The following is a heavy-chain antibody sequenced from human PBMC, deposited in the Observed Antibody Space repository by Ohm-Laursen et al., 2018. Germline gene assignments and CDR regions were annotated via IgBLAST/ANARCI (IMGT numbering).Heavy chain of an antibody. J-gene: IGHJ4*02. Sequence: GSLRLSCAASGFTFSNYWMHWVRHAPGKGLVWVSRINGDGSSANYADSVKGRFTISRDNAKNTLYLQMNSLRAKDTAVYYCARHLDYGGDYWGQGTLVTVSS. V-gene: IGHV3-74*01. CDR1: GFTFSNYW. D-gene: IGHD4-23*01. CDR3: ARHLDYGGDY. CDR2: INGDGSSA.